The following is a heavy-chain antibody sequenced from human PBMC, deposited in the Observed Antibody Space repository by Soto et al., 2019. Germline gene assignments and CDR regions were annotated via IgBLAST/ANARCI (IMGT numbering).Heavy chain of an antibody. CDR2: IYYSGST. J-gene: IGHJ4*02. CDR1: GSSISSYY. D-gene: IGHD3-22*01. CDR3: ARGGWDYYDSSGYYYDY. Sequence: PSETLSLTCTVAGSSISSYYWSWIRQPPGKGLEWIGYIYYSGSTNYNPSLKCRVTISVDTSKNQFSLKLSSVTAADTAVYYCARGGWDYYDSSGYYYDYWGQGTLVTVSS. V-gene: IGHV4-59*01.